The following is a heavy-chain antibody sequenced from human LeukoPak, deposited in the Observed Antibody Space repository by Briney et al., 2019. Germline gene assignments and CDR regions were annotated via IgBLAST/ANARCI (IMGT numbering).Heavy chain of an antibody. Sequence: SETLSLTCAVYGGSFSGYYWSWIRQPPGRGLEWIGEINHSGSTNYNPSPKSRVTISVDTSKNQFSLKLSSVTAADTAVYYCARGLVPAAQNWFDPWGQGTLVTVSS. J-gene: IGHJ5*02. D-gene: IGHD2-2*01. V-gene: IGHV4-34*01. CDR3: ARGLVPAAQNWFDP. CDR2: INHSGST. CDR1: GGSFSGYY.